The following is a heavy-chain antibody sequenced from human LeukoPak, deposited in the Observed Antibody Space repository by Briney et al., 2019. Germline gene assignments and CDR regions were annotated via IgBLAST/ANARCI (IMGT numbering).Heavy chain of an antibody. D-gene: IGHD5-12*01. V-gene: IGHV3-11*01. CDR2: ITSSGSDI. CDR3: ASDIVATSGDF. CDR1: GFTFSDYY. Sequence: GGSLRLSCAASGFTFSDYYMSWIRQAPGKGLEWVAYITSSGSDIYYADSVRGRFSISRDNAMNSLFLQMNSLRVEDTATYYCASDIVATSGDFWGQGTLVSVSS. J-gene: IGHJ4*02.